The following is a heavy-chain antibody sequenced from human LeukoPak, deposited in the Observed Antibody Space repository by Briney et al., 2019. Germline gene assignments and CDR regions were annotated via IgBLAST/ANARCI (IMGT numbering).Heavy chain of an antibody. D-gene: IGHD3-22*01. Sequence: QPGGSLRPSCAASGFTFRNYAMSWVRQAPGKGLEWVSAISGSGDSTYYPDSVKGRFTISRDNSKNTLYLQMNSLRAEDTAVYYCAKELDSSGYFDYWGQGTLVTVSS. CDR1: GFTFRNYA. CDR2: ISGSGDST. V-gene: IGHV3-23*01. CDR3: AKELDSSGYFDY. J-gene: IGHJ4*02.